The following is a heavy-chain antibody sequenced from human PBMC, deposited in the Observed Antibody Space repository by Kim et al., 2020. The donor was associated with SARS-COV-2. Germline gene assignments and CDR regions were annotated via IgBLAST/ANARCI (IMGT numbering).Heavy chain of an antibody. CDR3: ARPTGSYRHDAFDI. Sequence: SETLSLTCTVSGGSISSNNYYWGCIRQPPGKGLEWIGSIHYTENTYYNPSLKSRVTMSVDTSKNQFSLTLSSVTAADTAVYYCARPTGSYRHDAFDIWG. J-gene: IGHJ3*02. V-gene: IGHV4-39*01. CDR1: GGSISSNNYY. CDR2: IHYTENT. D-gene: IGHD1-26*01.